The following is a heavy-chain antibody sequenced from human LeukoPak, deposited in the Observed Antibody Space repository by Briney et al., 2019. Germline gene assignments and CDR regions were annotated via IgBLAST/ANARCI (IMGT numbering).Heavy chain of an antibody. CDR1: GITFSSHG. CDR3: ARDISSSWFEFDY. D-gene: IGHD6-13*01. Sequence: GGSLRLSCVASGITFSSHGMHWVRQAPGKGLVWVSRINSDGSSTSYADSVKGRFTISRDNAKNTLYLQMNSLRAEDTAVYYCARDISSSWFEFDYWGQGTLVTVSS. V-gene: IGHV3-74*01. J-gene: IGHJ4*02. CDR2: INSDGSST.